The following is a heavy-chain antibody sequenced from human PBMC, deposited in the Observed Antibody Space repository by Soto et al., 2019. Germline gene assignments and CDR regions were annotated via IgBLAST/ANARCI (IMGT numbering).Heavy chain of an antibody. CDR2: IYYSGST. D-gene: IGHD3-22*01. J-gene: IGHJ6*02. CDR3: ARGFDYDSRGPQYGMDF. CDR1: GGSISSGGYY. V-gene: IGHV4-31*03. Sequence: SETLSLTCTVSGGSISSGGYYWGWIRQHPGKGLEWIGYIYYSGSTYYNPSLKSRVTISVDTSKNQFSLKLSSVTAADTAVYYCARGFDYDSRGPQYGMDFRGQGTMVTLSS.